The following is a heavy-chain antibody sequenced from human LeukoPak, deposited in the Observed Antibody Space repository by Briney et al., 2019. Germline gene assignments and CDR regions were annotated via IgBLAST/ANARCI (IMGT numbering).Heavy chain of an antibody. CDR1: GGSISSSSYY. J-gene: IGHJ4*02. V-gene: IGHV4-39*01. Sequence: SETLSLTCTVSGGSISSSSYYWGWIRQPPGKGLEWIGSIYYSGSTYYTPSLKSRVTISVDTSKNQFSLKLSSVTAADTAVYYCARRERYSSGWSFDYWGQGTLVTVSS. CDR2: IYYSGST. D-gene: IGHD6-19*01. CDR3: ARRERYSSGWSFDY.